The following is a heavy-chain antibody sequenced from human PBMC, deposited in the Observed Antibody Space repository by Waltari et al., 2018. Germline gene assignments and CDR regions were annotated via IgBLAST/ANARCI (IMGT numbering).Heavy chain of an antibody. CDR1: GYSISSGYY. CDR3: ARDSGLLWFRESDVFDY. D-gene: IGHD3-10*01. V-gene: IGHV4-38-2*02. J-gene: IGHJ4*02. Sequence: TLSLTCAVSGYSISSGYYWGWIRQPPGKGLEWIGSIYHSGSTYYNPSLKSRVTISVDTSKNQFSLKLSSVTAADTAVYYCARDSGLLWFRESDVFDYWGQGTLVTVSS. CDR2: IYHSGST.